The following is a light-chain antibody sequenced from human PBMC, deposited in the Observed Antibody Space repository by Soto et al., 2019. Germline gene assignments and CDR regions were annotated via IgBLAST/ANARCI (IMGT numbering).Light chain of an antibody. CDR1: SSNIGSST. Sequence: QSVLTQPPSASGTPGQRVTISCSGSSSNIGSSTVNWYQQLPGTAPKLLIYSNNQRSSGVPDRFSGSKSGTSASLAISGLQSEDEADYYCAACDDSLNGVEFGGGTKLTVL. CDR3: AACDDSLNGVE. V-gene: IGLV1-44*01. J-gene: IGLJ2*01. CDR2: SNN.